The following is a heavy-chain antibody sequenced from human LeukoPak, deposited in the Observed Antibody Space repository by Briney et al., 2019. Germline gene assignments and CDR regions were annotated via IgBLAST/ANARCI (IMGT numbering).Heavy chain of an antibody. V-gene: IGHV1-2*02. D-gene: IGHD6-19*01. Sequence: GASVKVSCKASGYTFINYNINWVRQAPGQGLEWMGWINPNSGGTNSAQKFQGRVTMTRDTSISTAYMELSRLRSDDTAVYYCARVLFYSSGNKSNRVDYWGQGTLVTVSS. CDR3: ARVLFYSSGNKSNRVDY. J-gene: IGHJ4*02. CDR2: INPNSGGT. CDR1: GYTFINYN.